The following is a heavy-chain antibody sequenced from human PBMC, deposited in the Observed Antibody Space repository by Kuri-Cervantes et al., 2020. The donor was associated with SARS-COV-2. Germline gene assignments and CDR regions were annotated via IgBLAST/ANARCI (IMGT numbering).Heavy chain of an antibody. J-gene: IGHJ3*02. CDR3: ARDQDDYSNYHAFDI. CDR1: GFTFSSYA. Sequence: GGSLRLSCAASGFTFSSYAMHWVRQAPGKGLEWVAVISYDGSHKYYADSVKGRFTISRDNSKNTLYLQMNSLRAEDTAVYYCARDQDDYSNYHAFDIWGQGILVTVSS. CDR2: ISYDGSHK. D-gene: IGHD4-11*01. V-gene: IGHV3-30*04.